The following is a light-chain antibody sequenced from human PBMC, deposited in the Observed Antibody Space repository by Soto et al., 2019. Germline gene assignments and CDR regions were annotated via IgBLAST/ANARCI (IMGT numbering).Light chain of an antibody. J-gene: IGLJ2*01. Sequence: QSVLTQPASVSGSPGQSITISCTGTSSDVGGYNYVSWYQQHPGKAPNLIIFDVSNRPSGASNRFSGSKSSNSASLPISGLQAEDESDYYYSSYTGSNTPVVFGGGTKVTVL. CDR2: DVS. CDR1: SSDVGGYNY. CDR3: SSYTGSNTPVV. V-gene: IGLV2-14*01.